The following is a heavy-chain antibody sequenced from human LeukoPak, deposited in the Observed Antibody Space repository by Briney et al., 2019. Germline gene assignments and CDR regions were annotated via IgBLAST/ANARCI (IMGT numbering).Heavy chain of an antibody. CDR3: ATYGGARYCSSTSCYWFDP. D-gene: IGHD2-2*01. V-gene: IGHV1-69*04. Sequence: ASVKVSCKASGGTFISYAISWVRQAPGQGLDWMGRIIPILGIANYAQKFQGRVTITADESTSTAYMELSSLRSEDTAVYYCATYGGARYCSSTSCYWFDPWGQGTLVTVSS. J-gene: IGHJ5*02. CDR1: GGTFISYA. CDR2: IIPILGIA.